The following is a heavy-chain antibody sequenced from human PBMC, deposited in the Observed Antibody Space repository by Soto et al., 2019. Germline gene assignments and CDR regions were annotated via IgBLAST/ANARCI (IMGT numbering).Heavy chain of an antibody. CDR3: SRGDGRFGELSFDY. CDR2: IYSGGST. V-gene: IGHV3-66*01. CDR1: GFTVSSNY. J-gene: IGHJ4*02. D-gene: IGHD3-10*01. Sequence: GESLKISCAASGFTVSSNYMSWVRQAPGKGLEWVSVIYSGGSTYYADSVKGRFTISRNNSKNTLYLQMNSLRGVDTAVYYCSRGDGRFGELSFDYWGQGTLVTVSS.